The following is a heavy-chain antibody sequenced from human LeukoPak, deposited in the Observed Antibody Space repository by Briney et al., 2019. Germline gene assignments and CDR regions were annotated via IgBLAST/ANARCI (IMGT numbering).Heavy chain of an antibody. CDR1: GYTFTSYD. V-gene: IGHV1-8*01. CDR2: MNPNSGNT. CDR3: ARGLRAAAGSDWFDP. D-gene: IGHD6-13*01. Sequence: ASVKVSCKASGYTFTSYDINWVRQATGQGLEWMGWMNPNSGNTGYAQKFHGRVTITRNTSISTAYMELSSLRSEDTAVYYCARGLRAAAGSDWFDPWGQGTLVTVSS. J-gene: IGHJ5*02.